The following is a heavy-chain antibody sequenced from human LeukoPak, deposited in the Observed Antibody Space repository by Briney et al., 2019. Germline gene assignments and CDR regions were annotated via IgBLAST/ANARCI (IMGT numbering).Heavy chain of an antibody. V-gene: IGHV3-11*06. CDR1: GFTFSDYY. CDR3: ARDPLYCGSTSCPGYYYGMDV. CDR2: ISSSSSYT. J-gene: IGHJ6*04. D-gene: IGHD2-2*01. Sequence: GGSLRLSCAASGFTFSDYYMSWIRQAPGKGLEWVSYISSSSSYTNYADSVKGRFTISRDNAKNSLYLQMNSLRAEDTAVYYCARDPLYCGSTSCPGYYYGMDVWGKGTTVTVSS.